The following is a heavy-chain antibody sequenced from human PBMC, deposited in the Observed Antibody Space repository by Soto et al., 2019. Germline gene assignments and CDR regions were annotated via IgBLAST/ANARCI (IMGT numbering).Heavy chain of an antibody. D-gene: IGHD3-9*01. CDR1: GYTFTSYG. Sequence: GASVKVSCKASGYTFTSYGISWVRQAPGQGLEWMGWISAYNGNTNYAQKLQGRVTMTTDTSTSTAYMELRSLRSDDTAVYYCAREGPTVLRYFDAYYFDYWGQGXLVTVYS. V-gene: IGHV1-18*01. CDR2: ISAYNGNT. CDR3: AREGPTVLRYFDAYYFDY. J-gene: IGHJ4*02.